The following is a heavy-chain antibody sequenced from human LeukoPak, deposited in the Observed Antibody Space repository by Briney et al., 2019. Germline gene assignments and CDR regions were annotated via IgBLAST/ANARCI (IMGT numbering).Heavy chain of an antibody. CDR2: IYYSGIT. J-gene: IGHJ4*02. CDR3: AREVGRGYTYGSNY. CDR1: GGSVSSNSYY. D-gene: IGHD5-18*01. V-gene: IGHV4-39*02. Sequence: SETLSLTCTVSGGSVSSNSYYWGWIRQPPGKGLEWIGNIYYSGITYYNPSLKSRVTISVDTSKNQFSLKLSSVTAADTAAYYCAREVGRGYTYGSNYWGQGTLVTVSS.